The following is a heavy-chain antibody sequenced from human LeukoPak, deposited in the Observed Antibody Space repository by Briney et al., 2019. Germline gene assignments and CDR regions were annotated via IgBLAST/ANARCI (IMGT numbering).Heavy chain of an antibody. CDR1: EFTFSTYS. J-gene: IGHJ4*02. V-gene: IGHV3-21*01. CDR3: ARDAEDPRLW. D-gene: IGHD4/OR15-4a*01. Sequence: GGSLRLSCAASEFTFSTYSMNWVRQAPGKGLEWVSSISSSSNYIYYADSVKGRFTISRDNAKNSLYLQMNSLRAEDTAVYYCARDAEDPRLWWGQGTLVTVSS. CDR2: ISSSSNYI.